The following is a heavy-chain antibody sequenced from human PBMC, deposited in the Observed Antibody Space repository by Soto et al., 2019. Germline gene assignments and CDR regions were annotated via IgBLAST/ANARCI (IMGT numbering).Heavy chain of an antibody. CDR2: ISGYNGNT. V-gene: IGHV1-18*04. CDR3: ARDQGGSYYVAIDS. D-gene: IGHD1-26*01. Sequence: QVRLVQSGAEVKKPGASVKVSCKASGYTFANHGISWVRQAPGQGLQWMGWISGYNGNTNYPQKAQGRVTMTTDTSTSTAYMELTSLTSDDTAVYYCARDQGGSYYVAIDSWGQGTLVTVSS. CDR1: GYTFANHG. J-gene: IGHJ4*02.